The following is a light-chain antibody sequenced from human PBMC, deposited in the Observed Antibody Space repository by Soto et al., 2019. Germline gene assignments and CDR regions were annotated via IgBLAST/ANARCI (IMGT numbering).Light chain of an antibody. V-gene: IGKV3-20*01. CDR1: QSVSSTY. J-gene: IGKJ1*01. Sequence: EIVLTQSTGTLSFSPGEGATLSCRASQSVSSTYLAWYQQKAGQAPRLLIYGASSRATGIPDRFSGSGSGTDFTLTISRLEPEDFAVYYCQQYGSSPQTFGQGTKVDIK. CDR2: GAS. CDR3: QQYGSSPQT.